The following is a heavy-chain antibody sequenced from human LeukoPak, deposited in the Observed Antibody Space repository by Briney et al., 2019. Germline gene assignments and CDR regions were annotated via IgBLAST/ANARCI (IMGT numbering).Heavy chain of an antibody. CDR3: AKDRGGYGNGMYYFDY. D-gene: IGHD5-12*01. CDR2: ISGSGGST. Sequence: GESLRLSCAASGFTFSSYGMSWVRQAPGKGLEWVSAISGSGGSTYYADSVKGRFTISRDNSKNTLYLQMSSLRAEDTAVYYCAKDRGGYGNGMYYFDYWGQGTLVTVSS. V-gene: IGHV3-23*01. J-gene: IGHJ4*02. CDR1: GFTFSSYG.